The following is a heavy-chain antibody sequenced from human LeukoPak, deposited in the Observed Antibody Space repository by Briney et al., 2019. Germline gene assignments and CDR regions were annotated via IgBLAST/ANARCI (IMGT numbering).Heavy chain of an antibody. J-gene: IGHJ6*02. V-gene: IGHV1-2*02. Sequence: ASVKVSCKASGYTFTGYYMHWVRQAPGQGLEWMGWINPNSGGTNYAQKFQGRVTMTRDTSISTAYMELSRLGSDDTAVYYCARDLVVPAANYYYGMDVWGQGTTVTVSS. CDR3: ARDLVVPAANYYYGMDV. CDR2: INPNSGGT. D-gene: IGHD2-2*01. CDR1: GYTFTGYY.